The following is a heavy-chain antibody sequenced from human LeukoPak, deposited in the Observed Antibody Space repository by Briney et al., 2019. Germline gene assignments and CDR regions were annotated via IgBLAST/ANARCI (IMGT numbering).Heavy chain of an antibody. D-gene: IGHD3-16*02. CDR3: AKDEVRDDYVWGSYRYDAGGPGY. V-gene: IGHV3-23*01. Sequence: GGSLRLSCAASGFTFSSYAMSWVRQAPGKGLEWVSAISGSGGSTYYADSVKGLFTISKDNSKNTLYLQMNSLRAEDTAVYYCAKDEVRDDYVWGSYRYDAGGPGYWGQGTLVTVSS. J-gene: IGHJ4*02. CDR2: ISGSGGST. CDR1: GFTFSSYA.